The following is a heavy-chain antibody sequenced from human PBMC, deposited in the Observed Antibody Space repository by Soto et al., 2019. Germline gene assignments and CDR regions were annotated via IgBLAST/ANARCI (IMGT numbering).Heavy chain of an antibody. CDR3: ARDRAGDSYGPYYFDY. V-gene: IGHV6-1*01. Sequence: FSLTCAISGDSVSSNSAAWNWIRQSPSRGLEWLGRTYYRSKWYNDYAVSVKSRITINPDTSKNQFSLQLNSVTPEDTAVYYCARDRAGDSYGPYYFDYWGQGTLVTVSS. J-gene: IGHJ4*02. D-gene: IGHD5-18*01. CDR1: GDSVSSNSAA. CDR2: TYYRSKWYN.